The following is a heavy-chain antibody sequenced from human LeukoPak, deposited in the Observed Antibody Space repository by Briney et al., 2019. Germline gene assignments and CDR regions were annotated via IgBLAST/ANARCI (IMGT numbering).Heavy chain of an antibody. V-gene: IGHV4-31*03. CDR1: GGSISSGGYY. CDR3: ARDRPNGSGSYYNPHDAFDI. CDR2: IYYSGST. D-gene: IGHD3-10*01. Sequence: SQTLSLTCTVPGGSISSGGYYWSWIRQHPGKGLEWIGYIYYSGSTYYNPSLKSRVTISVDTSKNQFSLKLSSVTAADTAVYYCARDRPNGSGSYYNPHDAFDIWGQGTMVTVSS. J-gene: IGHJ3*02.